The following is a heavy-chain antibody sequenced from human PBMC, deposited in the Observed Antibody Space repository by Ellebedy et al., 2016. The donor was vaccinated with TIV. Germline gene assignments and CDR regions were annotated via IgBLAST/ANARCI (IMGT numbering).Heavy chain of an antibody. CDR2: IRYDESDK. D-gene: IGHD1-26*01. CDR3: AKDHGGSYYYYFDY. V-gene: IGHV3-30*02. J-gene: IGHJ4*02. Sequence: PGGSLRLSCVASGLTFSSFGMPWVRQAPGKGLEWVAFIRYDESDKHYADSVKGRFTISRDASKSTLYLQMNSLRIEDTAVYYCAKDHGGSYYYYFDYWGQGTLVTVSS. CDR1: GLTFSSFG.